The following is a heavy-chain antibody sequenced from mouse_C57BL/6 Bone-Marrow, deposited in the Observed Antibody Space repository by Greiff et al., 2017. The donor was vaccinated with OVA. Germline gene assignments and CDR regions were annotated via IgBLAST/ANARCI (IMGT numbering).Heavy chain of an antibody. CDR2: IDPSDSYT. J-gene: IGHJ3*01. CDR1: GYTFTSYW. V-gene: IGHV1-59*01. Sequence: QVQLQQPGAELVRPGTSVKLSCKASGYTFTSYWMHWVKQRPGQGLEWIGVIDPSDSYTNYNQKFKGKATLTVDTSSSTAYMQRSSLTSEDAAVYYCARAYRTGFAYWGQGTLVTVSA. D-gene: IGHD2-10*01. CDR3: ARAYRTGFAY.